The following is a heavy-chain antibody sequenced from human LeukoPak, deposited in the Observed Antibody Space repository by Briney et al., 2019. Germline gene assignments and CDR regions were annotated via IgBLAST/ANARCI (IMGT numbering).Heavy chain of an antibody. D-gene: IGHD5-12*01. CDR1: GGSISSSSYY. CDR3: ARIVAATGRYFDY. J-gene: IGHJ4*02. V-gene: IGHV4-39*07. Sequence: PSETLSLTCTVSGGSISSSSYYWGWIRQPPGKGLEWIGSIYYSGSTYYNPSLKSRVTISVDTSKNQFSLKLSSVTAADTAVYYCARIVAATGRYFDYWGQGTLVTVSS. CDR2: IYYSGST.